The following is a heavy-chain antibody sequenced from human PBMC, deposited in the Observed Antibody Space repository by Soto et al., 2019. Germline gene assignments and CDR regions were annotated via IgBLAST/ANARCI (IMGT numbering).Heavy chain of an antibody. D-gene: IGHD6-19*01. J-gene: IGHJ4*02. CDR3: ARHLVAVAGTGGYFDY. Sequence: SETLSLTCTVSGGSISSYYWSWIRQPPGKGLEWIGYIYYSGSTNYNPSLKSRVTISVDTSKNQFSLKLSSVTAADTAVYYCARHLVAVAGTGGYFDYWGQGTLVTVSS. V-gene: IGHV4-59*08. CDR2: IYYSGST. CDR1: GGSISSYY.